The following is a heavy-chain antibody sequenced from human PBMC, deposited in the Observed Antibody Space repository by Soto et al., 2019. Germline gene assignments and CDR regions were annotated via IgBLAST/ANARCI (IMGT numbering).Heavy chain of an antibody. CDR1: GGSISSSSYY. D-gene: IGHD2-15*01. J-gene: IGHJ4*02. CDR3: AREKVRIDY. Sequence: QLQLHQSGPGLVKPSETLSLTCTVSGGSISSSSYYWGWIRQPPGKGLEWIGSTYYSGSTYYNPSLKSRVTISVDTSKNQFALKLSSVTAADTAVYYCAREKVRIDYWGQGTLVTVSS. V-gene: IGHV4-39*02. CDR2: TYYSGST.